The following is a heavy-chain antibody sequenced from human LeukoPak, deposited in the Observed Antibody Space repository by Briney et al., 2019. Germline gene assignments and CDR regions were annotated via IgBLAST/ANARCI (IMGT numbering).Heavy chain of an antibody. CDR3: ARAKNWFDP. CDR1: GYSISSGYY. J-gene: IGHJ5*02. V-gene: IGHV4-61*01. Sequence: SETLSLTCTVSGYSISSGYYWSWIRQPPGKGLEWIGYIYYSGSTNYNPSLKSRVTISVDTSKNQFSLKLSSVTAADTAVYYCARAKNWFDPWGQGTLVTVSS. CDR2: IYYSGST.